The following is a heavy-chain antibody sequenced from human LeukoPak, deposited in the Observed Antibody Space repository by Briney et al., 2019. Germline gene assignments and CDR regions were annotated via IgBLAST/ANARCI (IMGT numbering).Heavy chain of an antibody. D-gene: IGHD3-10*01. CDR3: ARDLRITMLRKMNWFDP. CDR1: GGTFSSYA. CDR2: IIPTFGTA. J-gene: IGHJ5*02. V-gene: IGHV1-69*05. Sequence: SVKVSCKASGGTFSSYAISWVRQATGQGLEWMGGIIPTFGTANYAQKFQGRVTITTDESTSTAYMELSSLRSEDTAVYYCARDLRITMLRKMNWFDPWGQGTLVTVSS.